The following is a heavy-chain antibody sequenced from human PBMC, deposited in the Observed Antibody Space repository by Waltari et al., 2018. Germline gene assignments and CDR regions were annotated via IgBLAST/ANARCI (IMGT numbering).Heavy chain of an antibody. V-gene: IGHV3-21*02. CDR3: ARAHSYGSSDYYYMDV. D-gene: IGHD5-18*01. J-gene: IGHJ6*03. CDR2: ISSSSSYI. CDR1: GFTFSTYS. Sequence: EVQLVESGGGLVKPGGSQRLSCAASGFTFSTYSMNWVRQAPGKGLEWVSSISSSSSYIYYADSVKGQFTISRDNAKNSLSLQMNSLRAEDTAVYYCARAHSYGSSDYYYMDVWGNGTTVTVSS.